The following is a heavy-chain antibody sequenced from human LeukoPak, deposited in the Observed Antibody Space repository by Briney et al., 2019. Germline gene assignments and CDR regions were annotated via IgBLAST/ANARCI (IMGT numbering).Heavy chain of an antibody. CDR3: ARGGYYYDSSGYYSFDY. J-gene: IGHJ4*02. V-gene: IGHV4-4*07. D-gene: IGHD3-22*01. Sequence: SETLSLTCTVSGGSISSYYWSRIRQPAGKGLEWIGRIHTSGSTNYNPSLKSRVTMSVDTSKNQFSLKLSSVTAADTAVYYCARGGYYYDSSGYYSFDYWGQGTLVTVSS. CDR1: GGSISSYY. CDR2: IHTSGST.